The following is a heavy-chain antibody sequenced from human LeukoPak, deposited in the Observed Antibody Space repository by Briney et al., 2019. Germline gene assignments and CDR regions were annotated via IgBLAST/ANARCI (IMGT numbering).Heavy chain of an antibody. CDR3: ATEDYYDTPR. Sequence: VAPVKVSCKASGYTFTSYAMNWVRQASGKGLEWMGGFDPEDGETIYAQKFQGRITMTEDTSTDTAYMELSSLRSEDTAVYYCATEDYYDTPRWGQGTLVTVSS. CDR2: FDPEDGET. J-gene: IGHJ4*02. D-gene: IGHD3-22*01. V-gene: IGHV1-24*01. CDR1: GYTFTSYA.